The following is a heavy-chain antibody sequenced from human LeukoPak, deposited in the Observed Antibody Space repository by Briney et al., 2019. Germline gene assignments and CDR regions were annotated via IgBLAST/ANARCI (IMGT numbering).Heavy chain of an antibody. V-gene: IGHV4-39*01. CDR1: GGSVSSRSHY. CDR2: MHYRGTT. D-gene: IGHD2-21*02. CDR3: ARRSSDWHNWFDP. J-gene: IGHJ5*02. Sequence: SETLSLTCSVSGGSVSSRSHYWGWIRQPPGKGLEWIGSMHYRGTTYYNPSLRSRVTLSVDTSKNQFSLRLSPVTAADTALYYCARRSSDWHNWFDPWGRGILVIVSS.